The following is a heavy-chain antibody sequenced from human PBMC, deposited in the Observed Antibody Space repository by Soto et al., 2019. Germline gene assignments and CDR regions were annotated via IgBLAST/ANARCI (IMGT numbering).Heavy chain of an antibody. CDR2: LYPGGSDT. CDR1: GYSFTSYW. CDR3: ARVSTYYCSGGSCYSGAFDI. J-gene: IGHJ3*02. V-gene: IGHV5-51*01. D-gene: IGHD2-15*01. Sequence: GESLKISCKGSGYSFTSYWIGWVRQMPGKGLEWMGILYPGGSDTRYSPSFQGQVPISADKSISTAYLQWRSLKASDTAMYDCARVSTYYCSGGSCYSGAFDIWGQGTMVTVSS.